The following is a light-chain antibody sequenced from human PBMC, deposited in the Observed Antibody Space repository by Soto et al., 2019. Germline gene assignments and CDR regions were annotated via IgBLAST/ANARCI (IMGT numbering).Light chain of an antibody. CDR2: DAS. J-gene: IGKJ4*01. CDR3: QQRNNWPPVT. Sequence: VVLSHSPSTLSVSPWERATLSFRSSQIVSRHLAWYQQKPGQAPRLLIYDASNRATGIPARFSGSGSGTDFTLTISSLEPEDFAVYYCQQRNNWPPVTFGGGTKVDIK. CDR1: QIVSRH. V-gene: IGKV3-11*01.